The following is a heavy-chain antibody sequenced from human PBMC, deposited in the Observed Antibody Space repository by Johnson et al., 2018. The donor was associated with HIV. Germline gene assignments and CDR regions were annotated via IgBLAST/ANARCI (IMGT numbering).Heavy chain of an antibody. CDR1: GFTVSSIY. J-gene: IGHJ3*01. CDR3: ARDRGIAARPFRYAFDV. V-gene: IGHV3-66*02. Sequence: MLLVESGGGLVQPGGSLRLSCAASGFTVSSIYMSWVRQAPGKGLEWVSGISWNSGSIGYADSVKGRFTISRDNSKNTLYLQMNSLRAEDTAVYYCARDRGIAARPFRYAFDVWGQGTLVTVSS. CDR2: SWNSGSI. D-gene: IGHD6-6*01.